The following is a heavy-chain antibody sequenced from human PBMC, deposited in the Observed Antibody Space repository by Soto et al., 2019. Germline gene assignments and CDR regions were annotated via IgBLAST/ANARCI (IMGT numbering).Heavy chain of an antibody. D-gene: IGHD1-26*01. J-gene: IGHJ6*01. Sequence: QVQLVESRGGVVQPGRSLRLSCAASGFTFSTYAMHWVRQAPGKGLEWVSVISHDGSNTYHADSVKGRFTISRDNSKNTLFLQMNSLRPEDTAVYYCARDGSRARYYYYGMDVW. CDR3: ARDGSRARYYYYGMDV. CDR1: GFTFSTYA. CDR2: ISHDGSNT. V-gene: IGHV3-30-3*01.